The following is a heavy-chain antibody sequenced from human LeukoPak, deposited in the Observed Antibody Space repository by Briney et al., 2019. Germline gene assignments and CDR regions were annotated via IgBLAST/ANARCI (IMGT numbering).Heavy chain of an antibody. CDR3: ARSGHYYGSGSWFDP. CDR2: IYYSGST. V-gene: IGHV4-61*08. D-gene: IGHD3-10*01. Sequence: SETLSLTCTVSGGSISSGGYYWSWIRQPPGKGLEWIGYIYYSGSTNYNPSLKSRVTISVDTSKNQFSLKLSSVTAADTAVYYCARSGHYYGSGSWFDPWGQGTLVTVSS. J-gene: IGHJ5*02. CDR1: GGSISSGGYY.